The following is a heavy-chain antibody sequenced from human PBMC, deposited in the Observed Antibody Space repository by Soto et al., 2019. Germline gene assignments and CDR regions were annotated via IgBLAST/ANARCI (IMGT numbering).Heavy chain of an antibody. CDR3: ARDETGPDA. CDR1: GFTFSNSW. V-gene: IGHV3-74*01. J-gene: IGHJ6*02. Sequence: GLSCRGSGFTFSNSWMHWVRHTPGKGLVWVSRINNDGSNAAYADSVKGRFTISRDNAKNTLYMYMNFLRVEDTAVYYCARDETGPDAWGQGTTVTVSS. CDR2: INNDGSNA.